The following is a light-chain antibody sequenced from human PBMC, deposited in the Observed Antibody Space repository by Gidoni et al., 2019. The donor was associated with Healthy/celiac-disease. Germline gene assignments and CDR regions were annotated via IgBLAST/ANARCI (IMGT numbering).Light chain of an antibody. Sequence: DSQMTQSPSSLSASVGDRVTITCRASQSISSYLNWYQQKPGKAPKLLIYAASILQSGVPSRFSGSGSGTYFTLTISSLQPADFATYYCQQSYSTPPTFGQGTKVEIK. CDR3: QQSYSTPPT. CDR2: AAS. J-gene: IGKJ1*01. V-gene: IGKV1-39*01. CDR1: QSISSY.